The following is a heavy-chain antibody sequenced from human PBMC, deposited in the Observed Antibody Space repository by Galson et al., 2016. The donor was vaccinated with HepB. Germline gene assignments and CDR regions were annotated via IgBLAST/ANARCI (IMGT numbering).Heavy chain of an antibody. CDR2: IFYTVST. D-gene: IGHD3-22*01. V-gene: IGHV4-4*02. CDR3: AALHDTNYYFNGMDV. Sequence: SETLSLTCAVSGGSISRSNWWSWVRQPPGKGLEWIGYIFYTVSTNSNPSLKSRVTISLDASKNQFSLMLTSVTAADTAVYYCAALHDTNYYFNGMDVWGQGSTVTVSS. CDR1: GGSISRSNW. J-gene: IGHJ6*02.